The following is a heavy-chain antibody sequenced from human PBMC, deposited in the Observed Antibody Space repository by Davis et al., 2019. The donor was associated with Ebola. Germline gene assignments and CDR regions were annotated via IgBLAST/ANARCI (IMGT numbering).Heavy chain of an antibody. CDR3: ARDVIMVTFGGVARRPFDY. D-gene: IGHD3-16*01. J-gene: IGHJ4*02. V-gene: IGHV6-1*01. CDR1: GDSVSTNSAA. Sequence: PSETLSLTCAISGDSVSTNSAAWNWIRQSPSRGLEWLGRTYYRSKWYNDYAVSVKSRITINADTSKNQFSLQLNSVTPEDTAVYYCARDVIMVTFGGVARRPFDYWGQGTLVTISS. CDR2: TYYRSKWYN.